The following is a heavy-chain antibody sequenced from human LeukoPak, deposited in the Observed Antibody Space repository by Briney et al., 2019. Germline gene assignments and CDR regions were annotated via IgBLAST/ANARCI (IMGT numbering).Heavy chain of an antibody. V-gene: IGHV4-34*01. D-gene: IGHD3-9*01. CDR1: GGSFSGYY. CDR2: INHSGST. CDR3: ARLGVYYDILTGYLKTYYFDY. Sequence: PSETLSLTCAVYGGSFSGYYWSWIRQPPGKGLEWIGEINHSGSTNYNPSLKSRVTISVDTSKNQFSLKLSSVTAADTAVYYCARLGVYYDILTGYLKTYYFDYWGQGTLVTVSS. J-gene: IGHJ4*02.